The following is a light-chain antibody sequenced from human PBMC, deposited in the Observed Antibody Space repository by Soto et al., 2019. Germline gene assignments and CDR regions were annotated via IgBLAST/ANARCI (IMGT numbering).Light chain of an antibody. J-gene: IGKJ5*01. Sequence: EIVLTQSPATLSLSPGERATLSCRASQSVSSYLAWYQQKPGQAPRLLIYDASNRATGIAARFSGSGSGTDFTLTISSLEPEDFAIYYCQQRGTFGQGTRLEI. V-gene: IGKV3-11*01. CDR1: QSVSSY. CDR3: QQRGT. CDR2: DAS.